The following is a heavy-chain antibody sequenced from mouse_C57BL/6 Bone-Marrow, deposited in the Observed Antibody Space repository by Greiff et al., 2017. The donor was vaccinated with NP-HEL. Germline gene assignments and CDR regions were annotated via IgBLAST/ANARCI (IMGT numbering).Heavy chain of an antibody. Sequence: EVQVVESGGGLVKPGGSLKLSCAASGFTFSDYGMHWVRQAPEKGLEWVAYISSGSSTIYYADTVKGRFTISRDNAKNTLFLQMTSLRSEDTAMYYCARYLYGNWDWFAYWGQGTLVTVSA. CDR1: GFTFSDYG. CDR2: ISSGSSTI. CDR3: ARYLYGNWDWFAY. J-gene: IGHJ3*01. V-gene: IGHV5-17*01. D-gene: IGHD2-1*01.